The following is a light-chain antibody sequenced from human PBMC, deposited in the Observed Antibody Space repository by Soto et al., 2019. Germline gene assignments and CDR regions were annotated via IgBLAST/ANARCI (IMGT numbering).Light chain of an antibody. J-gene: IGLJ3*02. CDR2: RNT. CDR3: AAWDDSLNGWV. V-gene: IGLV1-47*01. CDR1: RSNIGNNY. Sequence: QSVLTQPPSASGTPGQTVTISCSGSRSNIGNNYVCWYQQLPGAAPKLLIYRNTQRPSGVPDRFSGSKSGTAASLAISGLRSEDEADYYCAAWDDSLNGWVFGGGTKLTVL.